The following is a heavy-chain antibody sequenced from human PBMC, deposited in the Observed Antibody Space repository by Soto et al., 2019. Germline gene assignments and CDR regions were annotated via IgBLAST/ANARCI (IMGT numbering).Heavy chain of an antibody. J-gene: IGHJ4*02. Sequence: QVQLQESGPGLVTPSGTLSLTCAVSGGSISSNNWWSWVRQPPGKGLEWIGEIYHDGNTHYNPSLKSRVTISVDKSKNHFALILSSLTAADTAVDYCAKLDGGGYWGQGTLVTVSS. CDR2: IYHDGNT. D-gene: IGHD1-1*01. CDR3: AKLDGGGY. CDR1: GGSISSNNW. V-gene: IGHV4-4*02.